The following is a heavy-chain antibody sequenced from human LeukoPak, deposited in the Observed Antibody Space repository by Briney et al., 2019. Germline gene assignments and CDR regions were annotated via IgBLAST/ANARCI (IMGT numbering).Heavy chain of an antibody. J-gene: IGHJ3*02. D-gene: IGHD2-21*01. Sequence: GGSVRLSCAASGFTFSSYSMNWVRQAPGKGLEWISYISSSNSGLYYADSVKGRFTISRDNAKNSLYLQMNSLRAEDTGVYYCTTMWFSIAPAFDIWGQGTMVTVSS. CDR3: TTMWFSIAPAFDI. CDR2: ISSSNSGL. V-gene: IGHV3-48*04. CDR1: GFTFSSYS.